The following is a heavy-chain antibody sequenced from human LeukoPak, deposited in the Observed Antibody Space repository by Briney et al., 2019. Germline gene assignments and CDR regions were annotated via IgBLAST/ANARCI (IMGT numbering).Heavy chain of an antibody. CDR2: IWYDGNNK. D-gene: IGHD3-10*01. CDR1: GLTFSSYG. CDR3: ARDGLHMVRDNWFDP. Sequence: QPGRSLILSCAASGLTFSSYGMDRVRQAPGKGLEWVAVIWYDGNNKYYADSVKGRFTISRDNSKNTLYLQMNSLRAEDTAVYYCARDGLHMVRDNWFDPWGEETLVTVSS. V-gene: IGHV3-33*01. J-gene: IGHJ5*02.